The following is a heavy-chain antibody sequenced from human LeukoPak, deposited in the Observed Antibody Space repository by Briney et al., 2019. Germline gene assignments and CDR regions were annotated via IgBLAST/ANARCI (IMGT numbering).Heavy chain of an antibody. Sequence: SETLSLTCTVSGGSINNYYWSWIRQPPGKGLEWIGYIYYRGSTSYNPSLKSRVTFSVGTSKNQFSLKLNSVTAADTAVYYCARGGDYGDLRYFDYWGQGTLVTVSS. CDR1: GGSINNYY. V-gene: IGHV4-59*01. D-gene: IGHD4-17*01. CDR2: IYYRGST. CDR3: ARGGDYGDLRYFDY. J-gene: IGHJ4*02.